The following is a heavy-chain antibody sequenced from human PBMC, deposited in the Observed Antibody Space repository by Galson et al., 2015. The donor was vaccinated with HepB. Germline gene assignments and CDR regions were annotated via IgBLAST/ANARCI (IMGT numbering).Heavy chain of an antibody. CDR3: AHKRRVITMIRGEGGFDK. J-gene: IGHJ3*02. Sequence: PALVKPTQTLTLTCTFSGFSLRSSGVAVGWIRQPPGKALEWLALIYWDDNKYYRPSLKNRLTITKDTSRNQVVLRMTNMDPVDTATYYCAHKRRVITMIRGEGGFDKWCQGTMVTVAS. V-gene: IGHV2-5*02. CDR2: IYWDDNK. D-gene: IGHD3-10*01. CDR1: GFSLRSSGVA.